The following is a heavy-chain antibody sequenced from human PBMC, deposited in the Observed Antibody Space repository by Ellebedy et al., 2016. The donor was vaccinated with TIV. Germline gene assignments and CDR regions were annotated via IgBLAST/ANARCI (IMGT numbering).Heavy chain of an antibody. CDR1: GFTFSSYS. CDR2: FSGAGPNT. D-gene: IGHD2-8*02. J-gene: IGHJ6*02. CDR3: ARGDAPTGYYGLDV. V-gene: IGHV3-64*01. Sequence: GGSLRLXXTPSGFTFSSYSMYWVRQAPGMGLEFVSAFSGAGPNTYYARSVQGRFTISRDNSKNTLYLQMDSLRDEDMAVYYCARGDAPTGYYGLDVWGQGTTVTVSS.